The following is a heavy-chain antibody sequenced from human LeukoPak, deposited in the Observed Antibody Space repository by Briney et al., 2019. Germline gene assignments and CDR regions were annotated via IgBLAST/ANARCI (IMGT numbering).Heavy chain of an antibody. Sequence: ASVKVSCKASGYTFTGYYMHWVRQAPGQGLEWMGWINPNSGGTNYAQKFQGRVTMTRDTSISTAYMQLSRLRSDDTAVYYCARFGLGDYATGPSTFDAFDIWGQGTMVTVSS. V-gene: IGHV1-2*02. CDR2: INPNSGGT. CDR3: ARFGLGDYATGPSTFDAFDI. CDR1: GYTFTGYY. J-gene: IGHJ3*02. D-gene: IGHD4-17*01.